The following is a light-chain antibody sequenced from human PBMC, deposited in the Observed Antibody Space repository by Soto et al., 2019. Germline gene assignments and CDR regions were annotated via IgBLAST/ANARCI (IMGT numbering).Light chain of an antibody. J-gene: IGKJ1*01. CDR2: DAS. V-gene: IGKV1-5*01. Sequence: GDRVTINCGASQSIKTWLAWYQRKPGRAPNLLIYDASSLQSGVPSRFSGSGSGTEFTLTISSLQPDDSATYYCQQYESYSGTLGQGTKVDIK. CDR3: QQYESYSGT. CDR1: QSIKTW.